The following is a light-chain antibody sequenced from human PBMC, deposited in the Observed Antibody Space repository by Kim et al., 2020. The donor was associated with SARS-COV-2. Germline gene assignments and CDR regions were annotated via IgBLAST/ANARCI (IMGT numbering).Light chain of an antibody. CDR2: YDT. Sequence: VAPGKTGRITCGGDNIGSKSVHWNQQKPGQAPVVVIFYDTGRPSGVPERFSGSNSGDTATLTISWVEAGDEADYYCQVWDRSTNRVFGGGTKLTVL. CDR3: QVWDRSTNRV. V-gene: IGLV3-21*04. CDR1: NIGSKS. J-gene: IGLJ3*02.